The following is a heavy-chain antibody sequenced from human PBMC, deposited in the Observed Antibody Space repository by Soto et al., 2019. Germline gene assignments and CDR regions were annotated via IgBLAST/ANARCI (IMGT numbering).Heavy chain of an antibody. V-gene: IGHV4-59*01. CDR1: GGSISRCD. CDR3: ASLYGDPGGYYFDY. Sequence: PSETLSLSCSVSGGSISRCDCSGSRQPPGKGLEWIGYIFYSGITKYKPSLKSRVTISVDMSENQSSLKLNSVTAADTAVYYCASLYGDPGGYYFDYWGQGTLVTVS. CDR2: IFYSGIT. D-gene: IGHD4-17*01. J-gene: IGHJ4*02.